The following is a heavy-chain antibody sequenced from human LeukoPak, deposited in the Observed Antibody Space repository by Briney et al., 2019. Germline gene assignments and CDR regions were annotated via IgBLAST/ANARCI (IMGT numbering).Heavy chain of an antibody. CDR3: ARTYYDILTGYNPYFDY. V-gene: IGHV3-21*01. CDR2: ITASTAI. D-gene: IGHD3-9*01. J-gene: IGHJ4*02. Sequence: GGTLRLSCAASGFTFSSYGMSWVRQAPGKGLEWVSSITASTAIYSADSVKGRFTISRDNAKNFLYLQMNSLRAEDTAVYYCARTYYDILTGYNPYFDYWGQGILVTVSS. CDR1: GFTFSSYG.